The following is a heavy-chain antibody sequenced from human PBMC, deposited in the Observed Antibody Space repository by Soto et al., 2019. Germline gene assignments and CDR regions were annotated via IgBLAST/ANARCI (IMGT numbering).Heavy chain of an antibody. Sequence: QVQLVESGGGVVQPGRSLRFSCAASGFTFSYSGMHWVRQAPGKGLEWVAVISFDGSTKYYADSVKGRFTISRDNSKNTLYLEMNSLRADDTAVYYCTGEVASGYWGQGTPVTVSS. D-gene: IGHD7-27*01. CDR1: GFTFSYSG. CDR3: TGEVASGY. CDR2: ISFDGSTK. V-gene: IGHV3-30*03. J-gene: IGHJ4*02.